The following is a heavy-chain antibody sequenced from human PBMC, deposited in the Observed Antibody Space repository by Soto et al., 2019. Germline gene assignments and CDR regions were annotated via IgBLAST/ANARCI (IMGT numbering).Heavy chain of an antibody. D-gene: IGHD3-9*01. CDR2: ISSSRIYI. V-gene: IGHV3-21*06. Sequence: GGSLRLSCAASGFSFSNYSLNWVRQAPGKGLEWISAISSSRIYIYYADSVKGRFTISRDSAQNSVFLQMNSLTVEDTAVYYCARAPAGLRYSNWFDPWGQGTLVTVSS. CDR3: ARAPAGLRYSNWFDP. CDR1: GFSFSNYS. J-gene: IGHJ5*02.